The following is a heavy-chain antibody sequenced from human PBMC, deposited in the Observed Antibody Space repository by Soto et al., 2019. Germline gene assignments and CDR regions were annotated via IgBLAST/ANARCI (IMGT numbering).Heavy chain of an antibody. J-gene: IGHJ6*03. D-gene: IGHD3-10*01. CDR3: ARVDLFRSGYGSGSYYIGSSPYYYYMDV. CDR2: IRYDGSKK. Sequence: PRGSLRLSCATAGIIFNGFGMHWVRQAPGKGLEGVAVIRYDGSKKYYADSVKGRFTISRDNSKNTLYLQMDSLRAEDTAVYYCARVDLFRSGYGSGSYYIGSSPYYYYMDVWGKGTTVTVSS. CDR1: GIIFNGFG. V-gene: IGHV3-33*01.